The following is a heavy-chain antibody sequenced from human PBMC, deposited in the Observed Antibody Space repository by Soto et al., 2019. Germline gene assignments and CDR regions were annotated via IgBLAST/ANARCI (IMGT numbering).Heavy chain of an antibody. CDR2: ISSDRSEK. CDR1: GFTSSNYA. CDR3: ANSWTTLTTGFDF. Sequence: GGSLRPSCVASGFTSSNYAMHWVRQAPGKGLGWVAVISSDRSEKYYLDSVRDRFTISRDNSKNTLYLQMNNLRPEDTAMYYCANSWTTLTTGFDFWGQGALVTVSS. D-gene: IGHD4-17*01. J-gene: IGHJ4*02. V-gene: IGHV3-30*18.